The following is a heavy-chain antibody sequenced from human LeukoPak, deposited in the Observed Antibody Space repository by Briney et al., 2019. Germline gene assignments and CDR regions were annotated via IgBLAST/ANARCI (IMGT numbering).Heavy chain of an antibody. CDR3: ARVFSGYLDY. CDR1: GGSISSYS. D-gene: IGHD3-22*01. V-gene: IGHV4-59*01. J-gene: IGHJ4*02. CDR2: SGST. Sequence: PSETLSLTCTVSGGSISSYSWSLIRQPPGKGLEWIGSGSTNYNPSLKSRVTISVDTSKNQCSPKLSSVTAADTAVYYCARVFSGYLDYWGQGTLVTVSS.